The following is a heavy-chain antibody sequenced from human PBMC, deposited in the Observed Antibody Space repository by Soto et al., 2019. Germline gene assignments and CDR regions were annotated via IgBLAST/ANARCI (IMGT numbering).Heavy chain of an antibody. Sequence: PGGSLRLSCAASGFTFSSYGMRWVRQAPGKGLEWVALISYDGSNRHYADTVKGRFTISRDNSNNTLHLQLNSLRAEDTAVYYCANGPSEKAYYDFWSGFLVAFDYWGQGSLVTVSS. CDR2: ISYDGSNR. V-gene: IGHV3-30*18. D-gene: IGHD3-3*01. J-gene: IGHJ4*02. CDR1: GFTFSSYG. CDR3: ANGPSEKAYYDFWSGFLVAFDY.